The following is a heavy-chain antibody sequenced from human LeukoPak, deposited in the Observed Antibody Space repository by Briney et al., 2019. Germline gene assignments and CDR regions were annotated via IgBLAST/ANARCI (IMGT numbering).Heavy chain of an antibody. Sequence: PGGSLRLSCAASGFTFSSYAMSWVRQPPGKGLEWIGSIYYSGSTYYNPSLKSRVTISVDTSKNQFSLKLSSVTAADTAVYYCARHDRIQLWLVPFDYWGQGTLVTVSS. J-gene: IGHJ4*02. CDR1: GFTFSSYA. V-gene: IGHV4-39*01. CDR2: IYYSGST. CDR3: ARHDRIQLWLVPFDY. D-gene: IGHD5-18*01.